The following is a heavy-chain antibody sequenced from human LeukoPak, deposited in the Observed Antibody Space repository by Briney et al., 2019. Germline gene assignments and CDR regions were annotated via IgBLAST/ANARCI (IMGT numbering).Heavy chain of an antibody. CDR2: ISGYNGNT. CDR1: GYTFTSYG. Sequence: ASVKVSCKASGYTFTSYGISWVRQAPGQGLEWMGWISGYNGNTNYAQKLQGRVTMTTDTSASTAYMELRSLRSDDTAVYYCAREGGGMIVNWFDPWGQGTLVTVSS. D-gene: IGHD3-22*01. J-gene: IGHJ5*02. CDR3: AREGGGMIVNWFDP. V-gene: IGHV1-18*01.